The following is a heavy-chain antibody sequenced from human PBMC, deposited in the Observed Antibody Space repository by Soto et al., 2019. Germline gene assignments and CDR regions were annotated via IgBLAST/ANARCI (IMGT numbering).Heavy chain of an antibody. Sequence: QVQLVESGGGVVQPGRSLRLSCAASRFSFSSYDMHWVRQAPGKGLEWVSFISYDGTKEYYADSVKGRFTISRDKSKNTLYLHMNTLRDEESAMYYCARAFWPRGHSYRFDSWGPGTLVTVSS. J-gene: IGHJ4*02. CDR2: ISYDGTKE. CDR1: RFSFSSYD. CDR3: ARAFWPRGHSYRFDS. D-gene: IGHD3-16*02. V-gene: IGHV3-30*03.